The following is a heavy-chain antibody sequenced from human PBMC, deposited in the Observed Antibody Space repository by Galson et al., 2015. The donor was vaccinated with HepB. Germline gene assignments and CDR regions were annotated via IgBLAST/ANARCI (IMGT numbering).Heavy chain of an antibody. J-gene: IGHJ4*02. CDR2: ISSSSSTI. CDR1: GFTFSSYS. CDR3: ARATVVTAEFDIEAGIDY. D-gene: IGHD4-23*01. Sequence: SLRLSCAASGFTFSSYSMNWVRQAPGKGLEWVSYISSSSSTIYYADSVKGRFTISRDSAKNSLYLQMNSLRAEDTAVYYCARATVVTAEFDIEAGIDYWGQGTLVTVSS. V-gene: IGHV3-48*04.